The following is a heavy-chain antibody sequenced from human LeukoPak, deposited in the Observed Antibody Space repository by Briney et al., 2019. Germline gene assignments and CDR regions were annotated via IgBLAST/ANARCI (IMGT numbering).Heavy chain of an antibody. CDR2: ISYEGSNK. CDR3: ARDGDIVVVVAAAFAFDY. Sequence: PGGSLRLSCVASRFTFSGYAMHCVRQAPGKGGEWVAVISYEGSNKYYADSVKGRFTISRDNSKNTLYLKMNSLRAEDTAVYYCARDGDIVVVVAAAFAFDYWGQGTLVTVSS. D-gene: IGHD2-15*01. V-gene: IGHV3-30*01. J-gene: IGHJ4*02. CDR1: RFTFSGYA.